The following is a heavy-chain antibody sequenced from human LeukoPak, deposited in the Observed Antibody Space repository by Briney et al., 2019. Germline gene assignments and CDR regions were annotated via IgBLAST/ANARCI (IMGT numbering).Heavy chain of an antibody. CDR3: ARTPKYYYYGMDV. Sequence: SETLSLTCTVSGGSISSYYWSWIRQPPGKRLEWIGYIYYSGSTNYNPSLKSRVTISVDTSKNQFSLKLSSVTAADTAVYYCARTPKYYYYGMDVWGQGTTVTVSS. CDR2: IYYSGST. J-gene: IGHJ6*02. CDR1: GGSISSYY. V-gene: IGHV4-59*01.